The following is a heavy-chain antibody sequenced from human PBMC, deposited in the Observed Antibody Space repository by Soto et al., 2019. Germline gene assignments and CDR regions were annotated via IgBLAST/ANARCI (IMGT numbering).Heavy chain of an antibody. CDR2: VSYDGTNK. Sequence: QVQLVESGGGVVQPGRSLRLSCAASGFTFSSFGMHWVRQTPGKGLEWAAVVSYDGTNKYYADSVKGRFTISRDNSKNTLYLQMDSLIPEDTAVYYCAKTITTFGPTADSGGSRGRGALIDSWGQGTLVTVSS. J-gene: IGHJ4*02. CDR1: GFTFSSFG. V-gene: IGHV3-30*18. CDR3: AKTITTFGPTADSGGSRGRGALIDS. D-gene: IGHD3-3*01.